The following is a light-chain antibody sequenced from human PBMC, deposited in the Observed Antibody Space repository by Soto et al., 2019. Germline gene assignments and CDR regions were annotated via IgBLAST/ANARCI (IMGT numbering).Light chain of an antibody. CDR3: SSYRISNTQV. CDR1: SSDVGVGYNY. V-gene: IGLV2-14*01. Sequence: QSVLTQPASVSGSPGQSITISCTGTSSDVGVGYNYVSWYQQHPGKAPKLMIYDVNNRPSGVSNRFSGSKSGNTASLTISGLQAEDEADYYCSSYRISNTQVFGTGTQLTVL. J-gene: IGLJ1*01. CDR2: DVN.